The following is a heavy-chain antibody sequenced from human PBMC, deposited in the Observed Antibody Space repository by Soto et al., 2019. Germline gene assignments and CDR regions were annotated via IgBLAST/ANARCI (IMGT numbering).Heavy chain of an antibody. CDR3: AKERDSGWYYFDH. V-gene: IGHV3-23*01. CDR2: IGGTGGST. Sequence: PGGSLRLSCAASGFTFSSYAMSWVRQAPGKGLEWVSTIGGTGGSTYYADSVKGRFTLSRDNSKNKLYLQMNSLRAEDAAVYYCAKERDSGWYYFDHWGQATLVTVSS. CDR1: GFTFSSYA. D-gene: IGHD6-19*01. J-gene: IGHJ4*02.